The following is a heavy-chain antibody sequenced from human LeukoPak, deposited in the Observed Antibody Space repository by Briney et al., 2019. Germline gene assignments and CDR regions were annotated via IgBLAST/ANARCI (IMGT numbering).Heavy chain of an antibody. CDR2: IYPYSGDT. CDR3: ARARNSGSSLDI. V-gene: IGHV1-2*02. J-gene: IGHJ3*02. CDR1: GYTFTCYY. Sequence: ASVKVSCKASGYTFTCYYIHWVRQAPGQGRDWMGWIYPYSGDTNYAQNFEGRVNMTRETYIRTASMELSSLKSDDTAVYYCARARNSGSSLDIWGQGTMLTVSS. D-gene: IGHD6-6*01.